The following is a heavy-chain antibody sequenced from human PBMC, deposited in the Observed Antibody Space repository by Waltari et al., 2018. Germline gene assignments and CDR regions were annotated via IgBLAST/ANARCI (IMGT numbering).Heavy chain of an antibody. CDR1: GFTLRTYS. V-gene: IGHV3-21*01. D-gene: IGHD3-22*01. J-gene: IGHJ4*02. CDR2: ISSSSSSI. CDR3: ARGRIYHDSSASGYYFDY. Sequence: EVQLVDSGGGLVKPGGSLRLSCAASGFTLRTYSMNWVRQVPGKGLEWVSSISSSSSSIYYADSVKGRFTISRDNAKNSLDLQMNSLRVEDTAVYYCARGRIYHDSSASGYYFDYWGQGTLVAVSS.